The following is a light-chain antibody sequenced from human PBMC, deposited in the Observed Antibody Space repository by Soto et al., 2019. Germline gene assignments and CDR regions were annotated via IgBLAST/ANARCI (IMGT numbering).Light chain of an antibody. CDR1: RTVGSN. V-gene: IGKV3-15*01. Sequence: EIVMTQSPATLSVSPGERATLSCRASRTVGSNLAWYQKKLGQAPGLLIYGASTRATGIPARFSGSGSGTEFTLTISSLRSEDFAIYFCQQYNNWPPDRTFGQGTKVEIK. CDR2: GAS. CDR3: QQYNNWPPDRT. J-gene: IGKJ1*01.